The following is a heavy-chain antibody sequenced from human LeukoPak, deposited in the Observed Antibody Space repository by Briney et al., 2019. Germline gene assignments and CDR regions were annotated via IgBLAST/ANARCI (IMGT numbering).Heavy chain of an antibody. J-gene: IGHJ6*02. D-gene: IGHD3-16*01. Sequence: GGSLRLSCAASGFSFSSYAMTWARQAPVKGLEWVSAISGDGTRTYYADSVKGRFTIYRDNSKNTQYLQMNSLRAEDTAVYYCATPWGPDTSAFRWGRDGMDVWGQGTTVIVS. CDR2: ISGDGTRT. CDR1: GFSFSSYA. CDR3: ATPWGPDTSAFRWGRDGMDV. V-gene: IGHV3-23*01.